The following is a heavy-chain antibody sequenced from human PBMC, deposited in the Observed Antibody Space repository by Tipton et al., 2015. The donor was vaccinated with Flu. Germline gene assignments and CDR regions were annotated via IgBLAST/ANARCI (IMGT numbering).Heavy chain of an antibody. D-gene: IGHD6-13*01. CDR3: ARDFIAATGTGY. J-gene: IGHJ4*02. CDR1: GGSISRSIYY. CDR2: IYYSGST. V-gene: IGHV4-39*01. Sequence: TLSLTCSVSGGSISRSIYYWGWIRQPPGKGLEWIGSIYYSGSTQYNPSLKSRVTISVDTSKNQFSLNLRSVTAADTAVYYCARDFIAATGTGYWGRGTLVTVSS.